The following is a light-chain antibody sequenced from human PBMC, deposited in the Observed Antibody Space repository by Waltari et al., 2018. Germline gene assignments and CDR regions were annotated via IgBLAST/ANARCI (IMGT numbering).Light chain of an antibody. CDR3: QQYNSFPRT. J-gene: IGKJ4*01. V-gene: IGKV1-16*02. Sequence: DIKMTRYRSSLLASVGDRVNITCRASQDISKYLAWLQQKPGKAPKSLIYGASNLQSGVPSKFSCSGSGTDFTLTISSLQPEDSATYYCQQYNSFPRTFGGGTKVEIK. CDR1: QDISKY. CDR2: GAS.